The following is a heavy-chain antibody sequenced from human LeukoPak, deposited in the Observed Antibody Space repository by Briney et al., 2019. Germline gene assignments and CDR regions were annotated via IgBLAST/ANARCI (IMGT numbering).Heavy chain of an antibody. CDR1: GVTFSSYW. D-gene: IGHD3-10*01. Sequence: PGGSLRLSCAASGVTFSSYWMSWVRQAPGKGLDWVANIKQDGSEKYYVDSVKGRFTISRDNAKNSLYLQMNSLRAEDTAVYYCAREVVRGTFDYWGQGTLVTVSS. V-gene: IGHV3-7*01. CDR2: IKQDGSEK. J-gene: IGHJ4*02. CDR3: AREVVRGTFDY.